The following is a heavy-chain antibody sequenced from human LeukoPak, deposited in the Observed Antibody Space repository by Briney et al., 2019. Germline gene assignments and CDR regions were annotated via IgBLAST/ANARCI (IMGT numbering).Heavy chain of an antibody. D-gene: IGHD4-17*01. CDR2: INHSGST. CDR1: GGSISSYY. V-gene: IGHV4-34*01. Sequence: SETLSLTCTVSGGSISSYYWSWIRQPPGKGLEWIGEINHSGSTNYNPSLKSRVTISVDTSKNQFSLKLSSVTAADTAVYYCARGRTVTTLDYWGQGTLVTVSS. CDR3: ARGRTVTTLDY. J-gene: IGHJ4*02.